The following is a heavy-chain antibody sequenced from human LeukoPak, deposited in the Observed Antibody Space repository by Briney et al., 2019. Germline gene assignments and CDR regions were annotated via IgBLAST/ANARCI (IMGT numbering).Heavy chain of an antibody. CDR3: ARTVSRITMVRGVMNFDY. V-gene: IGHV1-8*01. J-gene: IGHJ4*02. Sequence: GASVKVSCKASGYTFTNYDINWVRQATGQGLEWMGWMNPNSGNTGYAQKFQGRVTMTRNTSISTAYMELSSLRSEDTAVYHCARTVSRITMVRGVMNFDYWGQGTLVTVSS. CDR1: GYTFTNYD. D-gene: IGHD3-10*01. CDR2: MNPNSGNT.